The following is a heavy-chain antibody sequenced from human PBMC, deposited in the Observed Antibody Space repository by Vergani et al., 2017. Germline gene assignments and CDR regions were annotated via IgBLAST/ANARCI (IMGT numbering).Heavy chain of an antibody. CDR1: GYTFTGYY. J-gene: IGHJ4*02. V-gene: IGHV1-2*02. D-gene: IGHD2-15*01. CDR3: ARDYCSGGSCYQISDY. Sequence: QVQLVQSGAEVQKPGASVKVSCKASGYTFTGYYMHWVRQAPGQGLEWMGWINPNSGGTNYAQKFQGRVTMTRDTSISTAYMELSRLRSDDTAVYYCARDYCSGGSCYQISDYWGQGTLVTVSS. CDR2: INPNSGGT.